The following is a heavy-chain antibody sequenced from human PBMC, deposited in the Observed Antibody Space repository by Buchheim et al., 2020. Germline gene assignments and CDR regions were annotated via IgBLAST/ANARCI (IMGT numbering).Heavy chain of an antibody. CDR1: GYSFIDYD. CDR2: TNIRDGKT. CDR3: VRGRCGGDCLRRYYFDF. Sequence: QVQLVQSGAEVKKPGASVKVSCKASGYSFIDYDISWVRQATGQGLENMGWTNIRDGKTGYGQKFRDRVTMTRDTSINTAYMELSSLDSEDTAVYYCVRGRCGGDCLRRYYFDFWGQGT. J-gene: IGHJ4*02. D-gene: IGHD2-21*02. V-gene: IGHV1-8*01.